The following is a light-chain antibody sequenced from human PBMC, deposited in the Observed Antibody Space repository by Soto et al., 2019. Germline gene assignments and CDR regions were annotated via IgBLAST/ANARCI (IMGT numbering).Light chain of an antibody. CDR1: QSVSNNY. CDR3: QQYGRSPPKT. CDR2: GAS. Sequence: IVLTQSPGTLSLSPGERATLSCRASQSVSNNYLAWYQQKPGQAPRLLLYGASNRATGIPDRFSGSGSGTDLTLTISRLDPEDFAVYYCQQYGRSPPKTFGQGTNVDIK. V-gene: IGKV3-20*01. J-gene: IGKJ1*01.